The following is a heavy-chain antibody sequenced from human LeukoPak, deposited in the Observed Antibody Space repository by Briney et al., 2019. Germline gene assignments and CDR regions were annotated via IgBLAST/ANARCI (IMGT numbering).Heavy chain of an antibody. CDR2: IHYSGST. CDR3: ARERRDGYNRAVDY. V-gene: IGHV4-59*01. Sequence: SETLSLTCTVSGGSISSYYWSWIRQPPGKGLEWIGYIHYSGSTNYNPSLKSRVTISVDTSKNQFSLKLSSVTAADTAVYCCARERRDGYNRAVDYWGQGTLVTVSS. CDR1: GGSISSYY. D-gene: IGHD5-24*01. J-gene: IGHJ4*02.